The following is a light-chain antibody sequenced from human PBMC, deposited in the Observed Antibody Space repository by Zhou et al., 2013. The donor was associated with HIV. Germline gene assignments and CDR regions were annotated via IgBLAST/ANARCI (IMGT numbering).Light chain of an antibody. CDR2: GAS. CDR1: QSISSN. J-gene: IGKJ4*01. Sequence: EIVMTQSPATLSVSPGERATLSCGASQSISSNVAWYQQKPGQAPRLLIYGASTRATGIPARFSGSGSGTDFTLTINSLQPEDFAVYYCQQRSSWPPSFGGGSTLEIK. CDR3: QQRSSWPPS. V-gene: IGKV3D-15*01.